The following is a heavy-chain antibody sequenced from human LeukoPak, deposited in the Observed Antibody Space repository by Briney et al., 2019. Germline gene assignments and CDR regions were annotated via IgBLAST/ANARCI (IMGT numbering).Heavy chain of an antibody. V-gene: IGHV4-34*01. CDR2: INHSGST. CDR1: GGSFRGYY. CDR3: ARGYPILTGYYSYYYSGMDV. Sequence: SETLSLNCAVYGGSFRGYYWSWIRQPPGKGLEWIGEINHSGSTNYNPSLKSRVTISVDTSKNQFSLKLSSVTAADTAVYYCARGYPILTGYYSYYYSGMDVWGQGTTVTVSS. J-gene: IGHJ6*02. D-gene: IGHD3-9*01.